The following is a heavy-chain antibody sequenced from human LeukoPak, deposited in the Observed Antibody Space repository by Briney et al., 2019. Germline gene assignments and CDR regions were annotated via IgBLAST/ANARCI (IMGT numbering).Heavy chain of an antibody. CDR3: ARVRYYYDSSGYYGY. V-gene: IGHV1-2*02. CDR2: INPNSGGT. CDR1: GYTFTGYY. Sequence: ASVKVSCKASGYTFTGYYIHWVRQAPGQGLEWMGWINPNSGGTNYAQKFQGRVTMTRDTSISTAYMELRSLRSDDTAVCYCARVRYYYDSSGYYGYWGQGTLVTVSS. D-gene: IGHD3-22*01. J-gene: IGHJ4*02.